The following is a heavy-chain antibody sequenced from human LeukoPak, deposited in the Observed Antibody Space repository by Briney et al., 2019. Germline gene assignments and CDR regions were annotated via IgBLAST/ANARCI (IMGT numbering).Heavy chain of an antibody. CDR1: GFTVSSNY. CDR3: ARVVVGTFDY. CDR2: IYSGGST. D-gene: IGHD5-12*01. Sequence: PGGSLRLSCAASGFTVSSNYMSWVRQAPGKGLEWVSVIYSGGSTYYADSVKGRFTIFRGNSKNTLYLQMDSLRAEDTAVYYCARVVVGTFDYWGQGTLVTVSS. V-gene: IGHV3-53*01. J-gene: IGHJ4*02.